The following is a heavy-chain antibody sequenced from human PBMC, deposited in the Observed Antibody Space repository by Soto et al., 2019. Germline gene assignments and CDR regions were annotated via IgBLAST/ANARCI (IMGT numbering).Heavy chain of an antibody. D-gene: IGHD3-10*01. J-gene: IGHJ4*02. CDR3: AKDRHYPRDYFHY. V-gene: IGHV3-23*01. CDR1: GFNFNSHA. CDR2: VSGSGYSS. Sequence: GGSLRLSCAASGFNFNSHAINWVRQAPGKGLEWISVVSGSGYSSYYADSVKGRFIISRDNSKNTVFLHMDSLSAEDTAVYYCAKDRHYPRDYFHYWGQGTLVTVSS.